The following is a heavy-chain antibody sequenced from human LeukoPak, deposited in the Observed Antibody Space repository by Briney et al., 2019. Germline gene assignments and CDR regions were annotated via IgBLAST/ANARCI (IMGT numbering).Heavy chain of an antibody. CDR3: AREGEQLRFDY. CDR1: DGSFSGYY. J-gene: IGHJ4*02. D-gene: IGHD6-6*01. Sequence: SETLSLTCAVYDGSFSGYYWSWIRQPPGKGLEWIGEINHSGSTNYNPSLKSRVTISVDTSKNQFSLKLSSVTAADTAVYYCAREGEQLRFDYWGQGTLVTVSS. CDR2: INHSGST. V-gene: IGHV4-34*01.